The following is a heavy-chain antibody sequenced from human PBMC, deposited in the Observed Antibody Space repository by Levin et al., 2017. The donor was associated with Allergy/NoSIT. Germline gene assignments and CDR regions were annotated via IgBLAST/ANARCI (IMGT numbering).Heavy chain of an antibody. D-gene: IGHD5-18*01. J-gene: IGHJ4*02. CDR1: GASVSRAY. CDR2: IYDSGTT. CDR3: ARHRRYSNGILSFEH. Sequence: SQTLSLTCTVSGASVSRAYWSWIRQPPGKGLEWIGYIYDSGTTNYDASLKSRVTISVDTSKNQFSLHLTSVTAADTAVYYCARHRRYSNGILSFEHWGQGTLVSVSS. V-gene: IGHV4-59*08.